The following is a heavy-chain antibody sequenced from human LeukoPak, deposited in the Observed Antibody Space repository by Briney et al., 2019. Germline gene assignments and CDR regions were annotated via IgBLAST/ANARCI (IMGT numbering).Heavy chain of an antibody. Sequence: PSETLSLTCAVYGGSFSGYYWSWIRQPPGKGLEWIGEINHSGSTNYDPSLKSRVTISVDTSKNQFSPKLSSVTAADTAVYYCARGSPLWSSDYWGQGTLVTVSS. V-gene: IGHV4-34*01. CDR2: INHSGST. CDR3: ARGSPLWSSDY. J-gene: IGHJ4*02. D-gene: IGHD3-10*01. CDR1: GGSFSGYY.